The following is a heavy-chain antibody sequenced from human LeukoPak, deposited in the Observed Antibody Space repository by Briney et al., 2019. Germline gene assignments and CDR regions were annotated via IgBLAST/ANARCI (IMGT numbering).Heavy chain of an antibody. D-gene: IGHD2-8*01. J-gene: IGHJ4*02. CDR2: ISWNSGSI. V-gene: IGHV3-9*01. CDR1: GFTFDDYA. CDR3: AKDLSGSHDGVFDY. Sequence: GGSLRLSCAASGFTFDDYAMHWVRQAPGKGLEWVSGISWNSGSIGYADSVKGRFTISRDNAKNSLYLQMNSLRAEDTAWYYCAKDLSGSHDGVFDYWGQGTLVTVSS.